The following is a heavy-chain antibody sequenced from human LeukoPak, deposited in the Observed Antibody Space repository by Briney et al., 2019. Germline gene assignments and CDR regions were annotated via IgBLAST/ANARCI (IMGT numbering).Heavy chain of an antibody. CDR1: GGTFSSYT. CDR3: ARGGIAAAGDTYYCYYMDV. D-gene: IGHD6-13*01. Sequence: SVKVSCKASGGTFSSYTISWVRQAPGQGLEWMGRIIPILGIANYAQKFQGRVTITADKSTSTAYMELSSLRSEDTAVYYCARGGIAAAGDTYYCYYMDVWGKGTTVTVSS. V-gene: IGHV1-69*02. CDR2: IIPILGIA. J-gene: IGHJ6*03.